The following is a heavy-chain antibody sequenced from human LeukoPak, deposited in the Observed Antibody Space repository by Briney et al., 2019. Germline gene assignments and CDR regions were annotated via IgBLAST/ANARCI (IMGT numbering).Heavy chain of an antibody. CDR1: GFSFSSYD. CDR2: ISSSSSYI. CDR3: ARDLGELGLWFGELSSEPNYFDY. Sequence: PGGSLRLSCAASGFSFSSYDMNWIRQAPGKGLEWVSSISSSSSYIYYADSVKGRFTISRDNAKNSLYLQMNSLRAEDTAVYYCARDLGELGLWFGELSSEPNYFDYWGQGTLVTVSS. V-gene: IGHV3-21*01. J-gene: IGHJ4*02. D-gene: IGHD3-10*01.